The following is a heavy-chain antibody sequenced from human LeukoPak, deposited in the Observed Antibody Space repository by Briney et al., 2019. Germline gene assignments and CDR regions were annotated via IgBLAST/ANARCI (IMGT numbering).Heavy chain of an antibody. D-gene: IGHD5-18*01. CDR2: IYHSGST. CDR1: GGSISSGGYS. Sequence: PSQTLSLTCAVSGGSISSGGYSWSWIRQPPGKGLEWIGYIYHSGSTYYNPSLKSRVTISVDRSKNQFSLKLSSVTAADTAVYYCARDRANSVDTAMESDYWGQGTLVTVSS. V-gene: IGHV4-30-2*01. CDR3: ARDRANSVDTAMESDY. J-gene: IGHJ4*02.